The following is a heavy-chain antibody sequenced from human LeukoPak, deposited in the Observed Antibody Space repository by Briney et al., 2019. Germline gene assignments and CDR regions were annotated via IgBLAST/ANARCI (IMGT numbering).Heavy chain of an antibody. V-gene: IGHV3-23*01. CDR2: ISGSGTST. Sequence: GGSLRLSCAASGFTFSSSAMTWVRQAPGKGLEWVSSISGSGTSTPYADSVKGRFTISRDNSKNTLYLQMYSLRVEDTAVYYCVTSQGGWGQGTLVTVSS. CDR3: VTSQGG. CDR1: GFTFSSSA. D-gene: IGHD3-16*01. J-gene: IGHJ4*02.